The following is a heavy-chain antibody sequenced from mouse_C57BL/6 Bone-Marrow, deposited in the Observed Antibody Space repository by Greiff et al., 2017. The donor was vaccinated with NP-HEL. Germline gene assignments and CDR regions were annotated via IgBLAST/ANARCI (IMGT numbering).Heavy chain of an antibody. J-gene: IGHJ1*03. CDR1: GSSITSGYY. D-gene: IGHD2-4*01. CDR2: ISYDGSN. V-gene: IGHV3-6*01. CDR3: AREDYDVWYFDV. Sequence: EVKLMESGPGLVKPSQSLSLTCSVTGSSITSGYYWNWIRQFPGNKLAWMGYISYDGSNNYNPSLKNRISITRDTSKNQFFLKLNSVTTEDTATYYGAREDYDVWYFDVWGTGTTVTVSS.